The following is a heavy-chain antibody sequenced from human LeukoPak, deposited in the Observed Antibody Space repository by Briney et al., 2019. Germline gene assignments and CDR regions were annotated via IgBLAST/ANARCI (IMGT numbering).Heavy chain of an antibody. J-gene: IGHJ6*02. D-gene: IGHD6-13*01. CDR2: IWNDGSNK. V-gene: IGHV3-33*08. CDR3: ATEVKAAAGIDTGSYYYNGMDV. CDR1: GFTFSSYA. Sequence: SGGSLRLSCAASGFTFSSYAISWVRHAPGKGLEWVAVIWNDGSNKYYADSVKGRFTISRDNSKNTLYLQMNSLRTEDTAVYFCATEVKAAAGIDTGSYYYNGMDVWGQGTTVTVSS.